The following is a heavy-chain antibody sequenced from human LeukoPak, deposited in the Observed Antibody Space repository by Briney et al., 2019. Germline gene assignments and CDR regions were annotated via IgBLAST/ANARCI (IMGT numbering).Heavy chain of an antibody. CDR3: ARGRTLRFLESKHWFDP. CDR2: INHSGST. V-gene: IGHV4-34*01. J-gene: IGHJ5*02. D-gene: IGHD3-3*01. CDR1: GGSFSGYY. Sequence: SETLSLTCAVYGGSFSGYYWSWIRQPPGKGLEWIGEINHSGSTNYNPSLKSRVTISVDTSKNQFSLKLSSVTAADTAVYYCARGRTLRFLESKHWFDPWGQGTLVTVSS.